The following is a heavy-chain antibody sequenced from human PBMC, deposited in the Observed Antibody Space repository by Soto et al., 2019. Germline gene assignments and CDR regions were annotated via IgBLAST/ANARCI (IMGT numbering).Heavy chain of an antibody. J-gene: IGHJ4*02. CDR2: ISAYNGNT. V-gene: IGHV1-18*04. CDR3: ATRDPGHY. CDR1: GYTFTSYG. Sequence: GGPVKVSCKASGYTFTSYGISWVRQAPGQGLEWMGWISAYNGNTNYAQKLQGRVTMTTDTSTSTVYMELSSLRSEDTAVYYCATRDPGHYWGQGTLVTVSS.